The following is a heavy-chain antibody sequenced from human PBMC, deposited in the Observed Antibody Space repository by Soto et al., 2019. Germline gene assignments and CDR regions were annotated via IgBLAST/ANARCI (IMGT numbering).Heavy chain of an antibody. J-gene: IGHJ4*02. CDR1: GFTFSNYV. D-gene: IGHD3-10*01. Sequence: GGSLRLSCAASGFTFSNYVMSWVRQAPGKGLEWVSSISGSGDNTYYADSVKGRFTISRDNSKNTLFLQMNSLRAEDTAVYYCAKLTLVLALGFDYWGTGTLVTVYS. V-gene: IGHV3-23*01. CDR3: AKLTLVLALGFDY. CDR2: ISGSGDNT.